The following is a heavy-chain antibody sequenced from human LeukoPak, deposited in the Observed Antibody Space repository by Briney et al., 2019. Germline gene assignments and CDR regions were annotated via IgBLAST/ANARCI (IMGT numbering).Heavy chain of an antibody. Sequence: GGLLRLSCAASGFTFSSYAMSWVRQAPGKGLEWVSSISGSGGSTYYADSVKGRFTISRDNSKNTLYLQMNSLRAEDTAVYYSAKDLNSYGYYYYGMDVWGQGTTVTVSS. CDR3: AKDLNSYGYYYYGMDV. J-gene: IGHJ6*02. CDR2: ISGSGGST. D-gene: IGHD5-18*01. CDR1: GFTFSSYA. V-gene: IGHV3-23*01.